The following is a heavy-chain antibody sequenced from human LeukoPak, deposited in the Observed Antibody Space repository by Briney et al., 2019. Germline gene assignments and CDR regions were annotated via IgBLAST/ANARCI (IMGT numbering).Heavy chain of an antibody. CDR2: ILYDGSNK. D-gene: IGHD6-13*01. CDR3: VRGAYSSSWLNFGY. J-gene: IGHJ4*02. Sequence: GGSLRLSCAASGFTLSSYAMHCVRPAPGKGLEWVALILYDGSNKYYTDSVKGRFAVSRDNSKNTLYLQMSSLRAEDTAVYYCVRGAYSSSWLNFGYWGRGTLVTVSS. V-gene: IGHV3-30*09. CDR1: GFTLSSYA.